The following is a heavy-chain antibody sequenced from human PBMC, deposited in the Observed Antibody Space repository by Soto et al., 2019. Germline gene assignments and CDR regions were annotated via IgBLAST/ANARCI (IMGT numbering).Heavy chain of an antibody. CDR1: GYTFTSYD. CDR2: MNPNSGNT. V-gene: IGHV1-8*01. J-gene: IGHJ6*02. CDR3: SREVNFYGLDV. Sequence: QVQLVESGAEVKKPGASVKVPCKASGYTFTSYDINWVRQATGQGLEWMGWMNPNSGNTGYAQKFLGRVTMTRYTSISTAYMELSSLRSEDTAVYYCSREVNFYGLDVWGQGTTVTVSS.